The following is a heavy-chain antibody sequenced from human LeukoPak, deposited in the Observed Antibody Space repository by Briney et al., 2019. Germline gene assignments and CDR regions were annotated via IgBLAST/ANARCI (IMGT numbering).Heavy chain of an antibody. Sequence: ASVKVSCKASGYTFTSYGISGVRQAPGQGLEWMGWISAYNGNTNYAQKLQGRVTMTTDTSTSTAYMELRSLRSDDTAVYYCARGMGYCSSTSCPNDYWGQGTLVTVSS. J-gene: IGHJ4*02. D-gene: IGHD2-2*01. V-gene: IGHV1-18*01. CDR3: ARGMGYCSSTSCPNDY. CDR1: GYTFTSYG. CDR2: ISAYNGNT.